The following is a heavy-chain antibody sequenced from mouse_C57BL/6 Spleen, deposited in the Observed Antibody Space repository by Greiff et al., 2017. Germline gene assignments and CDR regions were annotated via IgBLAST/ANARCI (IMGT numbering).Heavy chain of an antibody. V-gene: IGHV1-81*01. D-gene: IGHD4-1*01. J-gene: IGHJ4*01. Sequence: QVQLQQSGAELARPGASVKLSCKASGYTFTSYGISWVKQRTGQGLEWIGEIYPRSGNTYFNEKFKGKATLTADKSSSTAYMELRSLTSEDAAVYFCARSGDLGWAMDYWGQGTSVTVSS. CDR1: GYTFTSYG. CDR3: ARSGDLGWAMDY. CDR2: IYPRSGNT.